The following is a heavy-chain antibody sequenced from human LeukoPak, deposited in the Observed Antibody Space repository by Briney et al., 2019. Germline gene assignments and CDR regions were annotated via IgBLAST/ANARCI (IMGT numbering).Heavy chain of an antibody. V-gene: IGHV1-46*01. D-gene: IGHD3-10*01. J-gene: IGHJ4*02. CDR2: INPSGGST. CDR1: GFTFTSYY. CDR3: ARAPSPHYYGSGSYYKY. Sequence: ASVKLSCKASGFTFTSYYMHWVRQAPGQGLEWMAIINPSGGSTNYAEKFQGRVTITRDTSTSTVYMELSSLRSEDTAVYYCARAPSPHYYGSGSYYKYWGQGTLVTVSS.